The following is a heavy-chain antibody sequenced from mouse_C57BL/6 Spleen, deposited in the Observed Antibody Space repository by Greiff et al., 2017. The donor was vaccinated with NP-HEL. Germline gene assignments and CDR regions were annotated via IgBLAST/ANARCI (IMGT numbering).Heavy chain of an antibody. CDR3: ARLGVALMDY. CDR2: INPNNGGT. V-gene: IGHV1-26*01. J-gene: IGHJ4*01. CDR1: GYTFTDYY. Sequence: EVQLQQSGPELVKPGASVKISCKASGYTFTDYYMNWVKQSHGKSLEWIGDINPNNGGTSYNQKFKGKATLTVDKSSSTAYMELRSLTSEDSAVYYRARLGVALMDYWGQGTSVTVSS. D-gene: IGHD1-1*02.